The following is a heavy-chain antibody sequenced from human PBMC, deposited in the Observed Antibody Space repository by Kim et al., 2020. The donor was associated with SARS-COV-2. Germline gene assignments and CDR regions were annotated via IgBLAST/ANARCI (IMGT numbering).Heavy chain of an antibody. D-gene: IGHD3-10*01. J-gene: IGHJ6*02. CDR1: GGSISSGGYY. CDR2: IYYSGST. Sequence: SETLSLTCTVSGGSISSGGYYWSWIRQPPGKGLEWIGYIYYSGSTYYNPSLKSRVTISVDTSKNQFSLKLSSVTAADTAVYYCARDRVVRGVNYYYYYGMYVWGQGTTGTVSS. V-gene: IGHV4-31*03. CDR3: ARDRVVRGVNYYYYYGMYV.